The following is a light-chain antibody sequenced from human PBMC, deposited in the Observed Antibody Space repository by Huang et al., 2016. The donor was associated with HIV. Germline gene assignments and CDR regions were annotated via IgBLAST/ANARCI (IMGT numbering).Light chain of an antibody. J-gene: IGKJ1*01. CDR2: GSS. CDR1: QSVRDN. CDR3: QQYYTWPRT. Sequence: EVLMTQSPVTLSESPGGRVTISCWANQSVRDNLAWFQQKPGQAPRLLVHGSSPRATGVPARFSGSGSGTGFTLTITNLQSEDYAVYYCQQYYTWPRTFGQGTRVE. V-gene: IGKV3-15*01.